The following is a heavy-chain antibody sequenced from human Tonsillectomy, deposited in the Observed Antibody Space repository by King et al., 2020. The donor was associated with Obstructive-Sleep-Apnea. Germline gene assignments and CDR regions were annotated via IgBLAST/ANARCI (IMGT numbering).Heavy chain of an antibody. CDR2: IYPSDSDT. Sequence: QLVQSGSEVKKPGESLKISCKGSGYRFSTYWIGWVRQLPGKGLEWMGIIYPSDSDTRYRPSFQGQVTISVDKSFNTAYLQWSSLQASDTAIYFCARHPASFIPSPYYFAYSGQGTLVTVSS. CDR3: ARHPASFIPSPYYFAY. CDR1: GYRFSTYW. V-gene: IGHV5-51*01. J-gene: IGHJ4*02. D-gene: IGHD2-2*02.